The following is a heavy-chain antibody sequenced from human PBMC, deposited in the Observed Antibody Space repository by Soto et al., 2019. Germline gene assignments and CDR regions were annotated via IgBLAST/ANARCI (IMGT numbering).Heavy chain of an antibody. D-gene: IGHD2-21*01. J-gene: IGHJ4*02. Sequence: EVRLVESGGGLVQRGGSLRLSCEASGFTFSSYHMNWVRQAPGKGLEWVSYISPSSDTIYYADSVKGRFTISRDNVRNSLFLHIFSLSDEDTAVYYCARDGGDGYNSGDYWGQGPLVTVSS. V-gene: IGHV3-48*02. CDR3: ARDGGDGYNSGDY. CDR1: GFTFSSYH. CDR2: ISPSSDTI.